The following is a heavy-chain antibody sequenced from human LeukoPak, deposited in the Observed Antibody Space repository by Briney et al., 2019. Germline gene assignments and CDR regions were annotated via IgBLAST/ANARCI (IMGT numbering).Heavy chain of an antibody. V-gene: IGHV3-74*01. CDR3: AKDYTPAHGAFDI. Sequence: GGSLRLSCVASGFTFSSYWMHWVRQDPRKGLVWVSRINGDGRNINYADSVRGRFTISRDNSKNTLYVQMNSLRPEDTAIYYCAKDYTPAHGAFDIWGQGTMVTVSS. CDR1: GFTFSSYW. J-gene: IGHJ3*02. CDR2: INGDGRNI. D-gene: IGHD1-14*01.